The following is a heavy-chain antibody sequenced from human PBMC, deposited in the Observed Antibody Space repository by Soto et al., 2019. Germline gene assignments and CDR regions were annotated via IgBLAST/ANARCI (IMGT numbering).Heavy chain of an antibody. J-gene: IGHJ4*02. D-gene: IGHD1-26*01. CDR1: GGTFSSYS. V-gene: IGHV1-69*01. CDR3: ARDGGRHSGGIDY. Sequence: QVQLVQSGAEVKKPGSSVKVSCKASGGTFSSYSFNWVRQAPGQGLEWMGEIIPIFGTANYAQKFQGRVTITADESTSTAYMELSSLRSEDTAAYYCARDGGRHSGGIDYWGQGTLVTVSS. CDR2: IIPIFGTA.